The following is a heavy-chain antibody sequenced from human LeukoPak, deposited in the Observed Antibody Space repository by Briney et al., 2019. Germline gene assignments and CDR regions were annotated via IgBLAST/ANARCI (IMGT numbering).Heavy chain of an antibody. V-gene: IGHV4-4*07. CDR2: IYTSGST. J-gene: IGHJ2*01. D-gene: IGHD3-22*01. CDR3: ARELLSYYDSSGYYYGWYFDL. CDR1: GGSISSYY. Sequence: SETLSLTCTVSGGSISSYYWSWLRQPAGKGLEWIGRIYTSGSTNYNPSLKSRVTMSVDTSKNQFSLKLSSVTAADTAVYYCARELLSYYDSSGYYYGWYFDLWGRGTLVTVPS.